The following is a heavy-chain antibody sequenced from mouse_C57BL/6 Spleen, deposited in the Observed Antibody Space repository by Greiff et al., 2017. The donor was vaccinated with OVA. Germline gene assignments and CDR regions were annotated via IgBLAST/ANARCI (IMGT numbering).Heavy chain of an antibody. CDR3: TRDSGGFPFAY. CDR1: GFNIKDDY. V-gene: IGHV14-4*01. D-gene: IGHD3-3*01. CDR2: IDPENGDT. Sequence: EVKLMESGAELVRPGASVKLSCTASGFNIKDDYMHWVKQRPEQGLEWIGWIDPENGDTEYASKFQGKATITADTSSNTAYLQLSSLTSEDTAVYYCTRDSGGFPFAYWGQGTLVTVSA. J-gene: IGHJ3*01.